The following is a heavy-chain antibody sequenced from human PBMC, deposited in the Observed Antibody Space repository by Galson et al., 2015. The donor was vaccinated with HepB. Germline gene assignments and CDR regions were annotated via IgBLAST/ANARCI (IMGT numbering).Heavy chain of an antibody. V-gene: IGHV3-33*01. CDR1: GFTFSSHG. J-gene: IGHJ4*02. Sequence: SLRLSCAASGFTFSSHGMHWVRQTPGKGLEWAALIWSDGTNKYYADSVKGRFTISRDNSKNTLYLQMDSLRAEDTAAYYCAREAAIAAPATFDYWGPGTLVTVSS. CDR2: IWSDGTNK. D-gene: IGHD6-13*01. CDR3: AREAAIAAPATFDY.